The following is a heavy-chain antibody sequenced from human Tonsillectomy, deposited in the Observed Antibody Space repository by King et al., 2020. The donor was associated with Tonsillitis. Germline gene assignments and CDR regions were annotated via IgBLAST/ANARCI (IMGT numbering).Heavy chain of an antibody. CDR3: ARALRGREYYYYYYYMDV. Sequence: VQLVESGGGLVQPGGSLRLSCAASGFTFSSYDMHWVRQATGKGLEWVSAIGTAGDTYYPGSVKGRFTISRENAKNSLYLQMNSLRAEDTAVYYCARALRGREYYYYYYYMDVWGKGTTVTVSS. J-gene: IGHJ6*03. D-gene: IGHD3-10*01. V-gene: IGHV3-13*01. CDR2: IGTAGDT. CDR1: GFTFSSYD.